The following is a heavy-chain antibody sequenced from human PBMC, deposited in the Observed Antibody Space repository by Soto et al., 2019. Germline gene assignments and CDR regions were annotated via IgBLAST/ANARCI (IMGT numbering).Heavy chain of an antibody. CDR1: GFTFSSYA. V-gene: IGHV3-7*01. D-gene: IGHD3-3*01. J-gene: IGHJ6*02. CDR2: IKQDGSEK. Sequence: GGSLRLSCAASGFTFSSYAMSWVRQAPGKGLEWVANIKQDGSEKYYVDYVKGRFTISRDNAKNSLYLQMNCLRAEDTAVYYCARYLFLFFVFWGGSLAYNYYGMDVWGQGPTVTVSS. CDR3: ARYLFLFFVFWGGSLAYNYYGMDV.